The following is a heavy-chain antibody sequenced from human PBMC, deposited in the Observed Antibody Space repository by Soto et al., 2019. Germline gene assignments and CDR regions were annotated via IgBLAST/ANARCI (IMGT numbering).Heavy chain of an antibody. CDR2: IDHSGRT. Sequence: QVQLRQWGAGLLKPSETLSLTCAVYGGSFSGHWWNWIRQSPGKGLEWIGEIDHSGRTKHNPSLNSRVTISVDTSKNQFSLKLTSVTAADTAVYYCARWGGDGRNDNRFDPWGQGTLVTVSS. D-gene: IGHD1-1*01. J-gene: IGHJ5*02. CDR1: GGSFSGHW. CDR3: ARWGGDGRNDNRFDP. V-gene: IGHV4-34*01.